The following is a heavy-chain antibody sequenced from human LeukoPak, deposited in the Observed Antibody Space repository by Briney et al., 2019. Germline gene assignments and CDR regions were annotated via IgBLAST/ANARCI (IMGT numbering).Heavy chain of an antibody. CDR2: IRSKTYGGTT. V-gene: IGHV3-49*04. CDR3: TRGPIQLWLYHGMDV. CDR1: GFTFGDHA. Sequence: GGSLRLSCTVSGFTFGDHAMSWVRQAPGKGLEWVGFIRSKTYGGTTEYAAYVKGRFIISRDDSTSIAYLQMNSLKTEDTAVYYCTRGPIQLWLYHGMDVWGQGTTVTVSS. D-gene: IGHD5-18*01. J-gene: IGHJ6*02.